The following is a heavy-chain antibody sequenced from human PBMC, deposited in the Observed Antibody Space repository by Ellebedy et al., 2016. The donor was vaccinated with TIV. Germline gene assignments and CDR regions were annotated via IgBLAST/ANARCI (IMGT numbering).Heavy chain of an antibody. CDR2: IDPSDSYT. CDR3: ARHQKWELQGGWFDP. CDR1: GYSFTSYW. D-gene: IGHD1-26*01. Sequence: KVSCXGSGYSFTSYWISWVRQMPGKGLEWMGRIDPSDSYTNYSPSFQGHVTISADKSISTAYLQWSSLKASDTAMYYCARHQKWELQGGWFDPWGQGTLVTVSS. V-gene: IGHV5-10-1*01. J-gene: IGHJ5*02.